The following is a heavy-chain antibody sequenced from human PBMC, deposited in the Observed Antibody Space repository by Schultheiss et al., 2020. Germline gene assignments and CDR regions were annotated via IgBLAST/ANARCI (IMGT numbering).Heavy chain of an antibody. V-gene: IGHV4-39*01. D-gene: IGHD6-13*01. J-gene: IGHJ5*01. CDR2: IHYSGSN. CDR3: ARVALQQWFDS. Sequence: SETLSLTCSVSGVSISSSTYYWGWIRQPTGKGLEWIATIHYSGSNYYNTSLKSRVTISVDTSKNQFSLKLTSVTAADTAVYYCARVALQQWFDSWGQGTLVTVSS. CDR1: GVSISSSTYY.